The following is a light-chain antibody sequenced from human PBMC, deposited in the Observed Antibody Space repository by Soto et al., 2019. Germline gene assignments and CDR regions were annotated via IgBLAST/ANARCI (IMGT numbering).Light chain of an antibody. V-gene: IGKV3-15*01. J-gene: IGKJ1*01. CDR1: QSVSSN. CDR3: QQYNIWPPWT. Sequence: EIVMTQSPATLSVSPGERATLSCRASQSVSSNLAWYQQKPGQAPRLLIYGASTRDTGIPARFSGSGSGTEFTLTISSLQSEDFAVYYCQQYNIWPPWTFGQGPKVEIK. CDR2: GAS.